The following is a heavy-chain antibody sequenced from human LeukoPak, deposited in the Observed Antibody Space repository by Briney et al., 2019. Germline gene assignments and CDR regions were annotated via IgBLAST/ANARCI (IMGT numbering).Heavy chain of an antibody. V-gene: IGHV1-8*01. CDR2: MNPNSGNT. CDR1: GYTFTSYD. D-gene: IGHD6-19*01. Sequence: PGASVTVSCKASGYTFTSYDINWVRQATGQGLEWMGWMNPNSGNTGYAHKFQGRVTMTRNASISTAYMELSSLRSEDTAVYYCARVLEGSGWYLYYYYYMDVWGKGTTVTISS. CDR3: ARVLEGSGWYLYYYYYMDV. J-gene: IGHJ6*03.